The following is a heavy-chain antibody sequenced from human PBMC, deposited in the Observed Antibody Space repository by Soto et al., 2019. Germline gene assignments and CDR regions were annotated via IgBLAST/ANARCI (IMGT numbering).Heavy chain of an antibody. J-gene: IGHJ4*02. CDR1: GGSISSISHS. CDR2: IFYNGIT. Sequence: SETLSLTCTVSGGSISSISHSWGWIRQSPGQGLEWIGNIFYNGITYYNPSLKSRVTISADTSKNQFSLRLSSVTAADTAVYFCARGPAYIDGWRTFDLWGRGILVTVSS. CDR3: ARGPAYIDGWRTFDL. V-gene: IGHV4-39*07. D-gene: IGHD6-19*01.